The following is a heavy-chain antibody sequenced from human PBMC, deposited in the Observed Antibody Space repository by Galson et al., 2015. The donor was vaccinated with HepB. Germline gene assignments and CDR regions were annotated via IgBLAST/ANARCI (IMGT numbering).Heavy chain of an antibody. CDR3: AHITIAAAMYYFDY. CDR2: IYWDDDR. D-gene: IGHD6-13*01. V-gene: IGHV2-5*02. Sequence: PALVKPTQTLTLTCTFSGFSLSTSGVGVGWIRQPPGKALEWLALIYWDDDRRYSPSLKSRLTITEDASKNQVVLTMTNMDPVDTATYYCAHITIAAAMYYFDYWGQGTLVTVSS. J-gene: IGHJ4*02. CDR1: GFSLSTSGVG.